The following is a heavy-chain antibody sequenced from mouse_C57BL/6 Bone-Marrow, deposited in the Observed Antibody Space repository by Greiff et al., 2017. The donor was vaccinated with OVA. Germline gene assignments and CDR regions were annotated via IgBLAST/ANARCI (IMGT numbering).Heavy chain of an antibody. CDR1: GYTFTSYG. Sequence: QVQLKQSGAELARPGASVKLSCKASGYTFTSYGISWVKQRTGQGLEWIGEIYPRSGNTYYNEKFKGKATLTADKSSSTEYMELRSLKSEDSAVYFCARVVVGGDYWGQGTTLTVSS. V-gene: IGHV1-81*01. J-gene: IGHJ2*01. CDR2: IYPRSGNT. D-gene: IGHD1-1*01. CDR3: ARVVVGGDY.